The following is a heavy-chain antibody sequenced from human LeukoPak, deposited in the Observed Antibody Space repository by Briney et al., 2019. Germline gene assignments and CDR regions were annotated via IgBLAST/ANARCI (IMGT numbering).Heavy chain of an antibody. CDR3: ARGPGYSSREGGY. CDR1: GFTFSSYW. V-gene: IGHV3-74*01. Sequence: PGGSLRVSCAASGFTFSSYWMHWVRKAPGKGLVWVPRINSDGSSTSDADSAKGRFTISRDNAKNTLYLQMNSLRAEDTAVYYCARGPGYSSREGGYWGQGTLVTVSS. CDR2: INSDGSST. J-gene: IGHJ4*02. D-gene: IGHD5-18*01.